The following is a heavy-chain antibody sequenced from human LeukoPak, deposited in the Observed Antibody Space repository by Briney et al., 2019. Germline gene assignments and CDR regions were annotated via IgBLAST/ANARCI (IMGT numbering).Heavy chain of an antibody. CDR1: GGTFSSYA. J-gene: IGHJ5*02. CDR3: ARVVQSGGTLYNWFDP. Sequence: SVKVSCKASGGTFSSYAISWVRQAPGQGLEWMGGIIPIFGTANYAQKFQGRVTITADRSTSTAYMELSSLRSEDTAVYYCARVVQSGGTLYNWFDPWAREPWSPSPQ. CDR2: IIPIFGTA. D-gene: IGHD2-15*01. V-gene: IGHV1-69*06.